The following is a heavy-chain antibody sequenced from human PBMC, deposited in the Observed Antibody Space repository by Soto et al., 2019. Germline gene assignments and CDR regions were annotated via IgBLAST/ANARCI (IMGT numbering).Heavy chain of an antibody. J-gene: IGHJ5*02. CDR2: IYYSGST. CDR1: GGSISSSSFH. D-gene: IGHD6-13*01. Sequence: SETLSLTCTVSGGSISSSSFHWGWIRQPPGKGLEWIGSIYYSGSTYYSPSLKSRVTKSVDTSKNQFSLKLSFVTAADTAVYYCARRERAAGTDWWFDPWGQGTLVTVSS. V-gene: IGHV4-39*01. CDR3: ARRERAAGTDWWFDP.